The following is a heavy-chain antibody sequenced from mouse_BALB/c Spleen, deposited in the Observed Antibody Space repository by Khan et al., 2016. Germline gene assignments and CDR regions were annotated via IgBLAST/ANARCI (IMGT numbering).Heavy chain of an antibody. Sequence: EVQLQESGPGLVKPSQSLSLTCTVTGYSITSDYAWNWIRQFPGDKLEWMAYINYSGGTSYNPSLKSRISITRDTSKNQFFLQLNSVTAKDTSSYYCARYYYGSSFFDYWGQGTLVTVSA. V-gene: IGHV3-2*02. D-gene: IGHD1-1*01. J-gene: IGHJ3*01. CDR3: ARYYYGSSFFDY. CDR1: GYSITSDYA. CDR2: INYSGGT.